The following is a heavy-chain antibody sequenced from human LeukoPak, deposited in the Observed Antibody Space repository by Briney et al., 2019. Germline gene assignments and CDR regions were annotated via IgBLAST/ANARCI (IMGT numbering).Heavy chain of an antibody. Sequence: PGGSLRLSCAASGFTFSDYYMSWIRQAPGKGLEWVSYISSSGSTICYADSVKGRFTITRDNAKYTLYLQMNSLRAEDTAGYDCARDGDCGGDCSSGMDVWGQGTTVTVSS. CDR1: GFTFSDYY. V-gene: IGHV3-11*01. D-gene: IGHD2-21*02. CDR3: ARDGDCGGDCSSGMDV. CDR2: ISSSGSTI. J-gene: IGHJ6*02.